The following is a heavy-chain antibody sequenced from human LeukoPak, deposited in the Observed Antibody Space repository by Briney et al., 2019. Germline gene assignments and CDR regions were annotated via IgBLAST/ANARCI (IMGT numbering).Heavy chain of an antibody. J-gene: IGHJ3*02. CDR1: GFTFSSYS. Sequence: GGSLRLSCAASGFTFSSYSMNWVRQAPGKGLEWVSYISSSSSTIYYADSVKGRFTISRDNAKNSLYLQMNSLRAEDTAVYYCARGRQVLWFGELLCDAFDIWAKGQWSPSLQ. CDR3: ARGRQVLWFGELLCDAFDI. D-gene: IGHD3-10*01. CDR2: ISSSSSTI. V-gene: IGHV3-48*01.